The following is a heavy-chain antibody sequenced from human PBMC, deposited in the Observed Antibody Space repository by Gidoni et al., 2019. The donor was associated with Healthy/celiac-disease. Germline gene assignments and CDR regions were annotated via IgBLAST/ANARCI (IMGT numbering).Heavy chain of an antibody. CDR1: AFTFSSYA. CDR3: AKTPLLETGAFDI. V-gene: IGHV3-23*01. J-gene: IGHJ3*02. D-gene: IGHD1-1*01. Sequence: EVQLLESGGGLVQPGGSLRLSCAASAFTFSSYAMSWVRQAPGKGLEWVSAISGSGGSTYCADSVKGRFTISRDNSKNTLYLQMNSLRAEDTAVYYCAKTPLLETGAFDIWGQGTMVTVSS. CDR2: ISGSGGST.